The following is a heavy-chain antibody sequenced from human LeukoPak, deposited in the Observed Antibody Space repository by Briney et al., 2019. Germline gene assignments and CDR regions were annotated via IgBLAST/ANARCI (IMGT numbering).Heavy chain of an antibody. Sequence: PGGSLRLSCAASGFTFITCAMHWVRQAPGKGLEWVAVISYHGSNKDYADSVKGRFTISRDNSKNTLYLEMSSLRAEDTAIYYCARRYFDYWGQGTLVTVSS. CDR1: GFTFITCA. CDR3: ARRYFDY. J-gene: IGHJ4*02. V-gene: IGHV3-30-3*01. CDR2: ISYHGSNK.